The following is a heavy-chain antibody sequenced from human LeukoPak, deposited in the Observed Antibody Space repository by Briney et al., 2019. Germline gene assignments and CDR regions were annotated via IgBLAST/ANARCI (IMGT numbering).Heavy chain of an antibody. D-gene: IGHD2-2*01. J-gene: IGHJ5*02. V-gene: IGHV4-4*02. CDR3: ARDLGQPYNWFDP. CDR2: IYHSGST. CDR1: GFTFSYYG. Sequence: GSLRLSCAASGFTFSYYGMTWVRQAPGKGLEWIGYIYHSGSTYYNPSLKSRVTISVDTSKNQFSLKLSSVTAADTAVYYCARDLGQPYNWFDPWGQGTLVTVSS.